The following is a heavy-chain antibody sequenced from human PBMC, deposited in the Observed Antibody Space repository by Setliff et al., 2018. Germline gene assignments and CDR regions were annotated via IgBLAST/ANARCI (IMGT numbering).Heavy chain of an antibody. CDR2: MSTSGNT. V-gene: IGHV4-4*07. Sequence: SETLSLTCTVSGGSIINSYYWSWIRQPAGKGLEWIGRMSTSGNTNYNPSLKSRVTVSLDTSKNQFSLKLTSMTAADTAVYYCARDQWVRSPPLYFSYSMDVWGQGTTVTVSS. J-gene: IGHJ6*02. CDR3: ARDQWVRSPPLYFSYSMDV. D-gene: IGHD5-12*01. CDR1: GGSIINSYY.